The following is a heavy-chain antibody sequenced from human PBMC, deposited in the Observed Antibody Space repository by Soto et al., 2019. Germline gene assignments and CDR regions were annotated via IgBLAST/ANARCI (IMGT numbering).Heavy chain of an antibody. CDR3: ASSRLGNYYDSSGYCY. Sequence: SVKVSCKASGGTFSSYAISWVRQAPGQGLEWMGGIIPIFGTANYAQKFQGRVTITADESTSTAYMELSSLRSEDTAVYYCASSRLGNYYDSSGYCYWGQGTLVTVSS. V-gene: IGHV1-69*13. CDR1: GGTFSSYA. CDR2: IIPIFGTA. D-gene: IGHD3-22*01. J-gene: IGHJ4*02.